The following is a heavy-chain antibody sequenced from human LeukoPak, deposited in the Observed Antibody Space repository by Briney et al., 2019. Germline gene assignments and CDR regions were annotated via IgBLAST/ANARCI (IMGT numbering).Heavy chain of an antibody. J-gene: IGHJ4*02. CDR2: ICAYNGYT. D-gene: IGHD3-3*01. CDR3: ARVIAIFGVVDWYYFDY. V-gene: IGHV1-18*01. Sequence: GASVKVSCKASGYTLTNYGISWVRQAPGQGLEWMGWICAYNGYTKSAQKVQGRLTMTTDTSTSTAYMELRSLTSDDTAVYYCARVIAIFGVVDWYYFDYWGQGTLVTVSS. CDR1: GYTLTNYG.